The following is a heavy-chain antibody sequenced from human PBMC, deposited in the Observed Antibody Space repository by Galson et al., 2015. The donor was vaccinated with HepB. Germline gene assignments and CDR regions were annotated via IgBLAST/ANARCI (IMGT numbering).Heavy chain of an antibody. V-gene: IGHV1-69*13. Sequence: SVKVSCKASGGTFSSYAISWVRQAPGQGLEWMGGIIPIFGTANYAQKFQGRVTITADESTSTAYMELSSLRSEDTAVYYCARDISPSWGHTYFDYWGQGTLVTVSS. J-gene: IGHJ4*02. D-gene: IGHD7-27*01. CDR3: ARDISPSWGHTYFDY. CDR1: GGTFSSYA. CDR2: IIPIFGTA.